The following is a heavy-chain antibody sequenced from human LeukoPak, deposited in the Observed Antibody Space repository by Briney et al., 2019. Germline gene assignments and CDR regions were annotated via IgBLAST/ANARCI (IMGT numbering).Heavy chain of an antibody. V-gene: IGHV3-21*01. J-gene: IGHJ3*02. Sequence: GGSLRLSCAASGFTFSSYSMNWVRQAPGKGLEWVSSISSSSTYIYYAHSLKGLFTISRDNAKNSLSLQMNSLRAEDTAVYYCARDTHCSSTSCYNAFDIWGQGAMVTVSS. CDR3: ARDTHCSSTSCYNAFDI. D-gene: IGHD2-2*02. CDR1: GFTFSSYS. CDR2: ISSSSTYI.